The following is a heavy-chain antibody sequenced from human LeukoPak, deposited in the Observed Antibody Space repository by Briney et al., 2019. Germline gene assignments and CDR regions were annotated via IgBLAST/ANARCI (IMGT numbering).Heavy chain of an antibody. V-gene: IGHV4-59*01. D-gene: IGHD6-6*01. CDR2: IYYSGST. Sequence: SETLSLTCTVSGGSISSYYWSWIRQPPGKGLEWIGYIYYSGSTNYNPSLKSRVTISVDTSKNQFSLMLSSVTAADTAVYYCARSRTQLDYWGQGTLVTVSS. CDR1: GGSISSYY. CDR3: ARSRTQLDY. J-gene: IGHJ4*02.